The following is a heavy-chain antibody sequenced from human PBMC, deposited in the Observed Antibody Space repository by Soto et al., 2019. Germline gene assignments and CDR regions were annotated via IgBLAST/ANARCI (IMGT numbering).Heavy chain of an antibody. D-gene: IGHD2-2*02. CDR2: IYYSGRT. CDR3: ARGYCSSTICYIWDNWFDP. CDR1: GGSISSYY. V-gene: IGHV4-59*01. Sequence: QVQLQESGPGLVKPSETLSLTCTVSGGSISSYYWSWIRQPPGKGLEWIGYIYYSGRTNYNPSLKSRVTISVDTCKNQFSLKLSSVTAADTAVYYCARGYCSSTICYIWDNWFDPWGQGTLVTVSS. J-gene: IGHJ5*02.